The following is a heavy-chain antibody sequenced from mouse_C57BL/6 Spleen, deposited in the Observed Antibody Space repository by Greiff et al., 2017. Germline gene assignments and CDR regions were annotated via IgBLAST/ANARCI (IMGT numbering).Heavy chain of an antibody. Sequence: QVQLQQPGAELVKPGASVKLSCKASGYTFTSYWMHWVKQRPGQGLEWIGMIHPNSGSTNYNEKFKSKATLTVDKSSSTAYMQLSSLTAEDSAVYYCARSGGSSYEDYWGQGTTLTVSS. V-gene: IGHV1-64*01. D-gene: IGHD1-1*01. CDR1: GYTFTSYW. CDR2: IHPNSGST. CDR3: ARSGGSSYEDY. J-gene: IGHJ2*01.